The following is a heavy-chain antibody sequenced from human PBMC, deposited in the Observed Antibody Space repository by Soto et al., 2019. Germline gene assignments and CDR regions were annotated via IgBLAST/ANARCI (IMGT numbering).Heavy chain of an antibody. CDR1: GGSISSYY. D-gene: IGHD4-17*01. J-gene: IGHJ4*02. CDR2: ISYSGST. V-gene: IGHV4-59*01. Sequence: PSETLSLTCTVSGGSISSYYWIWIRQPPGKGLEWIGYISYSGSTNYNPSLKSRPTISADTSKNQFSLKLRSVTAADTAVYYCARASPYGDYALDYWGQGTLVTVSS. CDR3: ARASPYGDYALDY.